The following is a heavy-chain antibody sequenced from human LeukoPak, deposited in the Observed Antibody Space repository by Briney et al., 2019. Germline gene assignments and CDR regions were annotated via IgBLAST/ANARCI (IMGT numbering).Heavy chain of an antibody. CDR2: IYYSGST. V-gene: IGHV4-59*01. J-gene: IGHJ6*03. D-gene: IGHD6-6*01. CDR3: ARAVAARRDHYYYYYMDV. Sequence: SETLSLTCTVSGGSISSYYWSWIRQPPGKGLEWIGYIYYSGSTNYNPSLKSRVTISVDTSKNQFSLQLSSVTAADTAVYYCARAVAARRDHYYYYYMDVWGKGTTVTVSS. CDR1: GGSISSYY.